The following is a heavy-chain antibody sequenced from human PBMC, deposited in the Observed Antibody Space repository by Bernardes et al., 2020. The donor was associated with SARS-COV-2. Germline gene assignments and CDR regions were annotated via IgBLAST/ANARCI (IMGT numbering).Heavy chain of an antibody. J-gene: IGHJ3*02. V-gene: IGHV3-74*01. CDR3: ARGRESGIVVVVAAADVFEI. Sequence: GGSLRLSCAASGFTFSSYCMHWVRQAPGKGLVWVSRINSDGSSTYYADSVKGRFTISRDNAKNTLYLQMKSLRAEDKAVDYCARGRESGIVVVVAAADVFEIWGQGTMVTVSS. D-gene: IGHD2-15*01. CDR2: INSDGSST. CDR1: GFTFSSYC.